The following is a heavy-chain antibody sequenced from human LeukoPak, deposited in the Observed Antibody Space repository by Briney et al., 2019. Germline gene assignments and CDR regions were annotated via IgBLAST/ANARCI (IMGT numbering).Heavy chain of an antibody. V-gene: IGHV3-30*04. J-gene: IGHJ5*02. CDR3: AKEGPRLFDP. D-gene: IGHD3-16*01. CDR2: ISYDGSNK. Sequence: PGRSLRLSCAASGFTFSSYAMHWVRQAPGKGLEWVAVISYDGSNKYYADSVKGRFTISRDNSKNTLYLQMNSLRAEDTAVYYCAKEGPRLFDPWGQGTLVTVSS. CDR1: GFTFSSYA.